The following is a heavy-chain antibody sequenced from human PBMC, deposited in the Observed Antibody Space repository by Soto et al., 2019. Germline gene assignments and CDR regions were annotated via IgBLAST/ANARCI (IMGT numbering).Heavy chain of an antibody. D-gene: IGHD1-1*01. CDR2: ISAYNGNT. CDR3: ARERLPGLERVYYYGMDV. CDR1: GYTFTSYG. Sequence: QVQLVQSGAEVKKPGASVKVSCKASGYTFTSYGISWVRQAPGQGLEWMGWISAYNGNTNYAQKLQGRVTMTTDTSTSPAYMELRSLRSDDTAVYYCARERLPGLERVYYYGMDVWGQGTTVTVSS. V-gene: IGHV1-18*01. J-gene: IGHJ6*02.